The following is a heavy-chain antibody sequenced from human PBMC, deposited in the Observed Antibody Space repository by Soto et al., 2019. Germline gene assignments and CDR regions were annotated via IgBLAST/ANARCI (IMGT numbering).Heavy chain of an antibody. Sequence: QVQLVQSGAEVKKPGSSVKVSCKASGGTFSSYAISWVRQAPGQGLEWMGGIIPIFGTANYAQKFQGRVTITADEATSTAYMELSSLRSEDTAVYYCARELVGGRGSFKFDYWGQGTLVTVSS. CDR3: ARELVGGRGSFKFDY. D-gene: IGHD1-26*01. CDR2: IIPIFGTA. V-gene: IGHV1-69*01. J-gene: IGHJ4*02. CDR1: GGTFSSYA.